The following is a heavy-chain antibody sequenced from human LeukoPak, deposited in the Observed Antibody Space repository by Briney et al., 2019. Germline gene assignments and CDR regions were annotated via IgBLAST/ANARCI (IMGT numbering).Heavy chain of an antibody. CDR1: GYTLTELS. V-gene: IGHV1-24*01. CDR2: FDPEDGET. J-gene: IGHJ4*02. D-gene: IGHD3-22*01. CDR3: ATSSGYYPYFDY. Sequence: ASVKVSCKVSGYTLTELSMHWVRQAPGKGLEWMGGFDPEDGETIYAQKFQGRVTMTEDTSTDTAYMELSSLRSEDTAVYYCATSSGYYPYFDYWGQGTLVTVSS.